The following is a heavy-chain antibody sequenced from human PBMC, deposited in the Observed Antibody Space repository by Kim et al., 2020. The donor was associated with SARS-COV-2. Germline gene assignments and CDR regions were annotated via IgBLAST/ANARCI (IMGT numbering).Heavy chain of an antibody. D-gene: IGHD2-15*01. J-gene: IGHJ4*02. V-gene: IGHV4-39*01. CDR3: ARAGEYCSGGSCPIDY. Sequence: SETLSLTCTVSGGSISSSSYYWGWIRQPPGKGLEWIGSIYYSGSTYYNPSLKSRVTISVDTSKNQFSLKLSSVTAADTAVYYCARAGEYCSGGSCPIDYWGQGTLVTVSS. CDR2: IYYSGST. CDR1: GGSISSSSYY.